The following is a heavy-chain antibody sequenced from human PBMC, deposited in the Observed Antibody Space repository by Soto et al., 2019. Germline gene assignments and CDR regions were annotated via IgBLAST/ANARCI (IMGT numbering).Heavy chain of an antibody. CDR2: IKSKTDGGTT. CDR3: TTDPLRSDY. CDR1: GFTFSNAW. J-gene: IGHJ4*02. Sequence: GGSLRLSCAASGFTFSNAWMNLVRQAPGKGPEWVGRIKSKTDGGTTDYAAPVKGRFTVARDDSKNTVYLQMSSLKSEDTAVYYCTTDPLRSDYWGQGTLVTVSS. V-gene: IGHV3-15*07.